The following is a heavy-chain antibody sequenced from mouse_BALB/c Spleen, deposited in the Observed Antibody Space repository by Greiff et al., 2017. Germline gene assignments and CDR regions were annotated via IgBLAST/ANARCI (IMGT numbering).Heavy chain of an antibody. CDR1: GYSITSGYY. D-gene: IGHD1-2*01. J-gene: IGHJ4*01. V-gene: IGHV3-6*02. CDR3: ARDPLTTAYAMDY. Sequence: VQLKESGPGLVKPSQSLSLTCSVTGYSITSGYYWYWIRQFPGNKLEWMGYISYDGSNNYNPSLKNRISITRDTSKNQLFLKLNSVTTEDTATYYCARDPLTTAYAMDYWGQGTSVTVSS. CDR2: ISYDGSN.